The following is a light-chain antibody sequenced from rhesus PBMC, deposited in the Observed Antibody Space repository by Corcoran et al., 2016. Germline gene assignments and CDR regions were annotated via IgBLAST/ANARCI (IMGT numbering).Light chain of an antibody. CDR3: QQHNSHPFT. J-gene: IGKJ3*01. V-gene: IGKV1-33*02. Sequence: DIQMTQSPSSFSASVGDRVTITCQASQGISNGLAWYQQKPGKAPKLLIYAASSLQSGSPSRFSGRGSGTDFTLTISSLQPDDSEAYYCQQHNSHPFTFSPGTKLDIK. CDR1: QGISNG. CDR2: AAS.